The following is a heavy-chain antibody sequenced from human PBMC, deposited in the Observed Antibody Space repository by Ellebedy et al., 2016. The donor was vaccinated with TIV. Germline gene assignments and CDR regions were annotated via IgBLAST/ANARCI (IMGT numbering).Heavy chain of an antibody. CDR3: ARAADDLWTGNYYYYYGMDV. Sequence: GGSLRLSXAASGYTFSNYGMHWVRQNPGKGLEWVAVIWYDGSNKYYGDSMKGRFTISRDNSKNTLYLQMNSLRAEDTAVYYCARAADDLWTGNYYYYYGMDVWGQGTMVTVSS. V-gene: IGHV3-33*01. CDR1: GYTFSNYG. J-gene: IGHJ6*02. D-gene: IGHD3/OR15-3a*01. CDR2: IWYDGSNK.